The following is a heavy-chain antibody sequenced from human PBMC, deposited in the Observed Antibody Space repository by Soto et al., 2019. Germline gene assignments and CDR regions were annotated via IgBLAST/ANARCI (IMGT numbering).Heavy chain of an antibody. CDR3: ARVVGALGHWFDP. CDR1: GYTFTSYG. D-gene: IGHD1-26*01. J-gene: IGHJ5*02. Sequence: QVQLVQSGAEVKKPGASVKVSCKASGYTFTSYGISWVRQAPGQGLEWMGRISAYNGNTNYAQKLQGRVTMTTDTSTSTAYRELRSLRSDDTAVYFCARVVGALGHWFDPWGQGTLVTVSS. CDR2: ISAYNGNT. V-gene: IGHV1-18*01.